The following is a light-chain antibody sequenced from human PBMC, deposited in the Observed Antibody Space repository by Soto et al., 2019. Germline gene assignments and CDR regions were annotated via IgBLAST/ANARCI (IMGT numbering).Light chain of an antibody. CDR3: SSATTTNTGV. Sequence: QAVVTQPASVSGSPGQSITISCTGSSSGLGGFNFVSWYQQHPGKAPKLMIYDVTNRPSGVSNRFSGSKSANTASLSISGLQAEDEADYYCSSATTTNTGVFGGGTKLTVL. CDR2: DVT. V-gene: IGLV2-14*01. J-gene: IGLJ3*02. CDR1: SSGLGGFNF.